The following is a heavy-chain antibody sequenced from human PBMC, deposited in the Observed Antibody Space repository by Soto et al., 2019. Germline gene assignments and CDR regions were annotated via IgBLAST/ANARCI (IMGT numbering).Heavy chain of an antibody. Sequence: GASVKVSCKASGYTFTGYYMHWVRQAPGQGLEWMGWINPNSGGTNYAQKFQGWVTMTRDTSISTAYMELSRLRSDDTAVYYCARDLYYDPPHSEYNWFDPWGQGTLVTVSS. V-gene: IGHV1-2*04. CDR3: ARDLYYDPPHSEYNWFDP. J-gene: IGHJ5*02. CDR2: INPNSGGT. D-gene: IGHD3-22*01. CDR1: GYTFTGYY.